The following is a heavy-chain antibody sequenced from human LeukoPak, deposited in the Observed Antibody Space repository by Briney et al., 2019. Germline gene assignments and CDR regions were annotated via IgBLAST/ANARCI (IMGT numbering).Heavy chain of an antibody. J-gene: IGHJ4*01. CDR2: IDGGGSSI. CDR1: GFTFSNHW. D-gene: IGHD3-22*01. Sequence: GGSLRLSCADSGFTFSNHWMHWVRQVPGKGLVWVARIDGGGSSISHADFVKGRFSISRGNAKSTLYLQMNSLRAEDTAVYYCARGPGSSGGAYVGDYWGHGTLVTVSS. V-gene: IGHV3-74*01. CDR3: ARGPGSSGGAYVGDY.